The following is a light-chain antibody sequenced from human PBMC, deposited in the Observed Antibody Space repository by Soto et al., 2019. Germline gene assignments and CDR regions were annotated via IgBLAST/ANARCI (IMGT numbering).Light chain of an antibody. Sequence: QSVLTQPASVSGSLGQSITISCTGSSSDVGGYNYVSWYQQHPGKAPKLMIYEANNRPAGVSGRCAGSKSGNTASLTISGLQAEDEADYYCSSFTSSSTQVLSGGTQLTVL. J-gene: IGLJ3*02. CDR1: SSDVGGYNY. CDR3: SSFTSSSTQV. V-gene: IGLV2-14*01. CDR2: EAN.